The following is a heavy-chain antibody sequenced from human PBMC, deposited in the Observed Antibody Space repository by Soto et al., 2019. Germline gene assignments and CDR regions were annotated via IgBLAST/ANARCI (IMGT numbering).Heavy chain of an antibody. D-gene: IGHD3-10*01. CDR2: ISACNGNT. CDR3: ARDLPTMVRALTYYYYGMDG. V-gene: IGHV1-18*01. CDR1: GYTFTSYG. Sequence: ASVKVSCKASGYTFTSYGISWVRQAPGQGLEWMGWISACNGNTNYAQKLQGRVTMTTDTSTSTAYRELRSLRSDDTAVYDCARDLPTMVRALTYYYYGMDGWGQGTTVTVSS. J-gene: IGHJ6*02.